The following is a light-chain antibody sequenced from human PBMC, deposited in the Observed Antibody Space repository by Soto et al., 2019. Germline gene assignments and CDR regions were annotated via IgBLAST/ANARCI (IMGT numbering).Light chain of an antibody. J-gene: IGKJ1*01. V-gene: IGKV3-15*01. Sequence: IVMTQSPATLSVSPGERATLSCRASQSVGSTLAWYQQKPGQAPRLLIYGASTRATGIPARFSGSGSGTEFTLTISSLQSEDFAIYFCQQYNNWPPDRTFGQGTKVEIK. CDR1: QSVGST. CDR2: GAS. CDR3: QQYNNWPPDRT.